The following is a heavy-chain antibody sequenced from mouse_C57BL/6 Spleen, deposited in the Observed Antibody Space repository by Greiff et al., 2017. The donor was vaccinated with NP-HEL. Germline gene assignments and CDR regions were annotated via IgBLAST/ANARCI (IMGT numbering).Heavy chain of an antibody. CDR1: GYTFTDHT. CDR3: ARSLSYRANGRYYAMDY. CDR2: IYPRDGST. D-gene: IGHD6-1*01. Sequence: VQLQQSDAELVKPGASVKISCKVSGYTFTDHTIHWMKQRPAQGLEWIGYIYPRDGSTKYNEKFKGKATLTADKSSSTAYIQLNILTSEDSAFYFCARSLSYRANGRYYAMDYWGQGASVTVSS. V-gene: IGHV1-78*01. J-gene: IGHJ4*01.